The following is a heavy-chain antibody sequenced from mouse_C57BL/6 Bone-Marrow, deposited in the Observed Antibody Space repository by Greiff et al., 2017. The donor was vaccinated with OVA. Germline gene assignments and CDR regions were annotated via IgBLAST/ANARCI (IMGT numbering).Heavy chain of an antibody. V-gene: IGHV1-15*01. CDR3: TRSGNYDWYFDV. J-gene: IGHJ1*03. Sequence: QVQLKQSGAELVRPGASVTLSCKASGYTFTDYEMHWVKQTPVHGLEWIGAIDPETGGTAYNQKFKGKAILTADKSSSTAYMERRSLTSEDSAVYYCTRSGNYDWYFDVWGTGTTVTVSS. CDR2: IDPETGGT. D-gene: IGHD1-1*02. CDR1: GYTFTDYE.